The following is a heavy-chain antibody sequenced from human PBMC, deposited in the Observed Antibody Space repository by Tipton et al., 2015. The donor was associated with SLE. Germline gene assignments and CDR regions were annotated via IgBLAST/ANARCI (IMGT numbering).Heavy chain of an antibody. D-gene: IGHD3-22*01. Sequence: TLSLTCAVSGGSVSNINYHWGWIRQSPGGRLEWIGNVYDSGSTYYNPSLESRVTISVDTSKNQFSLKLTSVTAADTAVYYCAREDYDSTGHYFDYWGQGTLVTVSS. V-gene: IGHV4-39*07. CDR2: VYDSGST. CDR3: AREDYDSTGHYFDY. CDR1: GGSVSNINYH. J-gene: IGHJ4*02.